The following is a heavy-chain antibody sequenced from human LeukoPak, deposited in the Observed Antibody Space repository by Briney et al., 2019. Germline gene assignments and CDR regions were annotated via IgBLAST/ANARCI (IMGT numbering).Heavy chain of an antibody. Sequence: GGSLRLSCAASGFSVSSNYMSWVRQAPGKGLEWVSVIYSGGNTYYADSVKGRFTISRDNSKNTLYLQMNNLRAEDTAVYYCARDDLGIDYWGQGTLVTVSS. V-gene: IGHV3-53*01. CDR3: ARDDLGIDY. J-gene: IGHJ4*02. CDR2: IYSGGNT. CDR1: GFSVSSNY. D-gene: IGHD7-27*01.